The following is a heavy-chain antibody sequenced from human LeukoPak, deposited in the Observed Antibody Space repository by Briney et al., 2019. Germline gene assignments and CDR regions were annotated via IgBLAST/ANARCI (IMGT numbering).Heavy chain of an antibody. V-gene: IGHV1-46*03. Sequence: GASVKVSCKTSGYTFASYGISWVRQAPGQGLEWMGIINPSGGSTSYAQKFQGRVTMTRDTSTSTVYMELSSLRSEDTAVYYCARFNLQDSSGPWGQGTLVTVSS. CDR2: INPSGGST. CDR3: ARFNLQDSSGP. J-gene: IGHJ4*02. CDR1: GYTFASYG. D-gene: IGHD3-22*01.